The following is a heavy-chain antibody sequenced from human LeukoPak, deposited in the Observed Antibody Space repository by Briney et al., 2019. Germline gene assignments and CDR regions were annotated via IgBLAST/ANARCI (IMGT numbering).Heavy chain of an antibody. CDR2: ISSSSSTI. Sequence: GGSLRLSCAASGFTFSDYYVRWIRQAPGKGLEWVSYISSSSSTIYYADSVKGRFTISRDNAKNSLYLQMNSLRAEDTAVYYCARNYYYGSGSPYHYWGQGTLVTVSS. J-gene: IGHJ4*02. CDR1: GFTFSDYY. CDR3: ARNYYYGSGSPYHY. V-gene: IGHV3-11*01. D-gene: IGHD3-10*01.